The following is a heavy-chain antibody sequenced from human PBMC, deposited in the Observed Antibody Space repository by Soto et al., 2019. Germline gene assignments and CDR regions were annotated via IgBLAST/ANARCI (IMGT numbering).Heavy chain of an antibody. J-gene: IGHJ6*02. CDR2: IYYSGST. Sequence: QVQLQESGPGLVKPSQTLSLICTVSGGSISSGGYYWSWIRQHPGKGLEWIGYIYYSGSTYYNPSLNSRVTISVDTSKNQFSLKLSSVTAADTAVYYCARVCGGDCHYGMDVWGQGTTVTVSS. CDR3: ARVCGGDCHYGMDV. V-gene: IGHV4-31*03. CDR1: GGSISSGGYY. D-gene: IGHD2-21*02.